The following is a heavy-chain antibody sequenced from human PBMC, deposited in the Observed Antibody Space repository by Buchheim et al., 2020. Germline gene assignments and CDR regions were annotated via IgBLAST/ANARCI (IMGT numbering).Heavy chain of an antibody. V-gene: IGHV3-74*01. J-gene: IGHJ4*02. CDR3: TRGTPNYSAYDY. CDR1: RFSFSSYW. Sequence: EVQLVESGGDLVQPGGSLRLSCAASRFSFSSYWMHWVRQAPGKGLVWVARVNSDGSNAVYADSVKGRFTISRDNARNTLYLQMTGLRDDDSAVYYCTRGTPNYSAYDYWGQGT. CDR2: VNSDGSNA. D-gene: IGHD5-12*01.